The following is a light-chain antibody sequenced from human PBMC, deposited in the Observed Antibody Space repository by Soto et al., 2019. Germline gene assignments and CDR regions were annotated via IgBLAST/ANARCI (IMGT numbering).Light chain of an antibody. V-gene: IGKV1-39*01. CDR2: AAS. CDR3: QQSYSTPFT. CDR1: QSISSY. J-gene: IGKJ3*01. Sequence: DIPMTQSPSSLSASVGDRVTITCRASQSISSYLNWYQQKPGKAPKLLIYAASSLQSGVPSRFSGSGSGTDFTLTISRLQPEDFATYYCQQSYSTPFTFGPGTKVDIK.